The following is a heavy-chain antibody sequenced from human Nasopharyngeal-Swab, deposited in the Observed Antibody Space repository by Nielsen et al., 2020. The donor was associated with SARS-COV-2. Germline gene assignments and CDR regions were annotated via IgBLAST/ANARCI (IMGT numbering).Heavy chain of an antibody. V-gene: IGHV1-46*01. D-gene: IGHD2-21*02. CDR1: GFTFTSYY. J-gene: IGHJ4*02. Sequence: ASVKVSCKASGFTFTSYYFNWVRQAPGQGLEWMGMIDPFSGSTSYAQRFQGRITVTRDTSTSTVFMEVRSLTSEDTAVYYCTRDQGGGDPYDSWGQGTLVTASS. CDR2: IDPFSGST. CDR3: TRDQGGGDPYDS.